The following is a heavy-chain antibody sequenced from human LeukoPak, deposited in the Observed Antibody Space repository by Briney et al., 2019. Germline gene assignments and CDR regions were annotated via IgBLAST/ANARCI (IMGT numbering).Heavy chain of an antibody. CDR1: RFTFGDYW. J-gene: IGHJ4*02. V-gene: IGHV3-7*01. CDR2: MKQDGSEK. CDR3: ARGQLVFDF. D-gene: IGHD5-24*01. Sequence: GGSLRLSCVVSRFTFGDYWMTWVRQAPGKGLEWVANMKQDGSEKYYVASVKGRFTISRDNAKNSLYLQMNSLTADDTAVYYCARGQLVFDFWGQGTLVTVSS.